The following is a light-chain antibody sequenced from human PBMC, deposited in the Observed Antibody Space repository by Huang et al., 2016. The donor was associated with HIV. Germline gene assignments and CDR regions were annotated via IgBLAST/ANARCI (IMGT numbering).Light chain of an antibody. CDR2: GAS. J-gene: IGKJ1*01. CDR1: HYITTY. V-gene: IGKV3-15*01. Sequence: EIVMTQSPATLSVSPGERATLSCRASHYITTYLAWYQQKPGQAPSLLIYGASTRADGSPARVSGTGSGTEYTPTINSLLSEDFALYYCHQYSKWPPGTFGQGSKVEVK. CDR3: HQYSKWPPGT.